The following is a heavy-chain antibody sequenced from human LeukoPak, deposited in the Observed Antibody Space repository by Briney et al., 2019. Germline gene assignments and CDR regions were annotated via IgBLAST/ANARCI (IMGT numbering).Heavy chain of an antibody. D-gene: IGHD6-13*01. Sequence: GGSLRLSCAASGFTFSSYGMHWVRQAPGKGLEWVAVIWYDGSNKYYADSVKGRFTISRDNSKNTLYLQMNSVSAEETAVYYCERAKGGIAAAGTLDYWGQGTLVTVSS. CDR1: GFTFSSYG. J-gene: IGHJ4*02. CDR3: ERAKGGIAAAGTLDY. V-gene: IGHV3-33*01. CDR2: IWYDGSNK.